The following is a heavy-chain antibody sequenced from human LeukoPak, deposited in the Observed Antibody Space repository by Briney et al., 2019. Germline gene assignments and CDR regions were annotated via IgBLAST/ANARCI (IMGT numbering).Heavy chain of an antibody. J-gene: IGHJ6*03. Sequence: SETLSLTCTVSGGSISSYYWSWIRQPPGKGLEWIGYIYYSGSTNYNPPLKSRVTISVDTSKNQFSLKLSSVTAADTAVYYCARVLPPGPYSYGYMDVWGKGTTVTVSS. V-gene: IGHV4-59*01. CDR3: ARVLPPGPYSYGYMDV. CDR2: IYYSGST. CDR1: GGSISSYY. D-gene: IGHD5-18*01.